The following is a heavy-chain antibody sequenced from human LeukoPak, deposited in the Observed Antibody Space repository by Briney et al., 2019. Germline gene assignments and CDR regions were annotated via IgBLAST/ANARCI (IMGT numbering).Heavy chain of an antibody. CDR3: ARGGYSGSYFAY. CDR1: GFTFSSYW. J-gene: IGHJ4*02. D-gene: IGHD1-26*01. V-gene: IGHV3-20*04. CDR2: INWNGGST. Sequence: GGSLRLSCAASGFTFSSYWMSWVRQAPGKGLEWVSGINWNGGSTGYADSVKGRFTISRDNAKNSLYVQMNSLRAEDTALYYCARGGYSGSYFAYWGQGTLVTVSS.